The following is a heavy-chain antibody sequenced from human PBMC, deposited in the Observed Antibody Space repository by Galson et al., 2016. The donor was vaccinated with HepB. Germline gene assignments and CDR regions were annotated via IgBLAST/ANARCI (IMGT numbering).Heavy chain of an antibody. CDR2: INPHSGDT. Sequence: SVKVSCKASGYSFTAYYVHWLRQAPGQGLEWLGWINPHSGDTNYAQKFQVWVTMTRDTSISTAYMELGRLKSDDTAVYYCAREYKSSNSDYYYLDVWGKGTTVTVSS. J-gene: IGHJ6*03. CDR1: GYSFTAYY. CDR3: AREYKSSNSDYYYLDV. D-gene: IGHD6-6*01. V-gene: IGHV1-2*04.